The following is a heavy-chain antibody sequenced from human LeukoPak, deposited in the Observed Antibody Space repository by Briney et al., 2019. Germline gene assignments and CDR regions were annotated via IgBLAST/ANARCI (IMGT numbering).Heavy chain of an antibody. CDR2: IIPTGRTT. Sequence: GGSLRLSCTAAGFSFSGHWMRWARQLPGKGLVWVSRIIPTGRTTSRADSVKARFTVSRHNAKNTLDLHVNNLRAEDTAVYYCARGPNSNWSGLDFWGQGTLLTVSS. CDR1: GFSFSGHW. V-gene: IGHV3-74*01. J-gene: IGHJ4*02. CDR3: ARGPNSNWSGLDF. D-gene: IGHD6-6*01.